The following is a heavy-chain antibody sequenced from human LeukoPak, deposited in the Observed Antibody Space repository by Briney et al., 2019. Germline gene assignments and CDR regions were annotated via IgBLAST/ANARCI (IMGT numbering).Heavy chain of an antibody. CDR1: GGSFGGYY. CDR2: INHSGST. V-gene: IGHV4-34*01. CDR3: ARIPAYNWNWQVDY. Sequence: SETLSLTCAVYGGSFGGYYWSWIRQPPGKGLEWIGEINHSGSTNYNPSLKSRVTISVDTSKNQFSLKLSSVTAADTAVYYCARIPAYNWNWQVDYWGQGTLVTVSS. J-gene: IGHJ4*02. D-gene: IGHD1-7*01.